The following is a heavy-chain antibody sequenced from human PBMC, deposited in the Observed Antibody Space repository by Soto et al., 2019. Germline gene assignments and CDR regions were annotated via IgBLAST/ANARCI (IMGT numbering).Heavy chain of an antibody. Sequence: EASVKVSCKASGHTFTSYDISWVRQAPGQRLEWMGWINAGNGNTKYSQKFQGRVTITRDTSASTAYMELSSLRSEDTAVYYCARSIVVVTAADYWGQGTLVTVSS. V-gene: IGHV1-3*01. J-gene: IGHJ4*02. D-gene: IGHD2-21*02. CDR3: ARSIVVVTAADY. CDR1: GHTFTSYD. CDR2: INAGNGNT.